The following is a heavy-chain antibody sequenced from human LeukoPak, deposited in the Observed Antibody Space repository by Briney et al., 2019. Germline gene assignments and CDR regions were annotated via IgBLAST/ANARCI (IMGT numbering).Heavy chain of an antibody. CDR2: IKSKTDGGTT. CDR1: GFTFSNAW. V-gene: IGHV3-15*01. J-gene: IGHJ6*02. D-gene: IGHD3-3*01. CDR3: TTGVRFLEWLSYYYYGMDV. Sequence: AGGSLRLSCAASGFTFSNAWMSWVRQAPGKGLEWVGRIKSKTDGGTTDYAAPVKGRFTISRDDSKNTLYLQMNSLKTEDTAVYYCTTGVRFLEWLSYYYYGMDVWGQGTTVTVSS.